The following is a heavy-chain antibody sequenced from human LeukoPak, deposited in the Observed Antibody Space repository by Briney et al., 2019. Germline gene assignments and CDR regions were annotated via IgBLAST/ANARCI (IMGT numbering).Heavy chain of an antibody. CDR2: ISSSCYM. J-gene: IGHJ4*02. CDR3: ARTSGDY. D-gene: IGHD3-10*01. V-gene: IGHV3-21*01. CDR1: GFTFSTYF. Sequence: ESGGSLRLSCAASGFTFSTYFMNWVRQAPGKGLEWVSSISSSCYMYYADSVKGRFTISRDNPKNSLYLQMNSLRAEDTAVYYCARTSGDYWGQGTLVTVSS.